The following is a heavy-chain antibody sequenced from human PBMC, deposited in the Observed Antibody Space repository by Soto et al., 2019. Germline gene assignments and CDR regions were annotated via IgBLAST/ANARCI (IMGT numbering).Heavy chain of an antibody. CDR3: ARDRGSSSWYFGPRGLSNWFDP. Sequence: ASVKVSCKASGYTFTGYYMHWVRQAPGQGLEWMGWINPNSGGTNYAQKFQGRVTMTRDTSISTAYMELSRLRSDDTAVYYCARDRGSSSWYFGPRGLSNWFDPWGQGTLVTVSS. D-gene: IGHD6-13*01. V-gene: IGHV1-2*02. J-gene: IGHJ5*02. CDR1: GYTFTGYY. CDR2: INPNSGGT.